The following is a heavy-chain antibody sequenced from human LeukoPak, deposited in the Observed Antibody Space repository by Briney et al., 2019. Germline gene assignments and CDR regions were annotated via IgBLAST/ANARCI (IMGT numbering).Heavy chain of an antibody. Sequence: AASVKVSCKASGYTFTGYYMHWVRQAPGQGLEWMGWINPNSGGTNYAQKLQGRVTMTRDTSISTAYMEMSRLRSDDTAVYYCARVAEDIVVVVAATHNWFDPWGQGTLVTVPS. J-gene: IGHJ5*02. CDR2: INPNSGGT. V-gene: IGHV1-2*02. CDR3: ARVAEDIVVVVAATHNWFDP. D-gene: IGHD2-15*01. CDR1: GYTFTGYY.